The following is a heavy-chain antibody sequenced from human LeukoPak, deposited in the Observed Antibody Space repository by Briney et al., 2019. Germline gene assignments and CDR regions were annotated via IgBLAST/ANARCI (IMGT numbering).Heavy chain of an antibody. CDR2: IKSKTNGGTA. Sequence: GGSLRLSCAASGFTFSSYGMHWVRQAPGKGLEWVGRIKSKTNGGTADYAAPVKGRFTISRDDSKNTLYLQMNSLKIEDTAVYYCTTCPEGDSWGQGTLVTVSS. V-gene: IGHV3-15*01. CDR3: TTCPEGDS. CDR1: GFTFSSYG. J-gene: IGHJ5*01. D-gene: IGHD1-14*01.